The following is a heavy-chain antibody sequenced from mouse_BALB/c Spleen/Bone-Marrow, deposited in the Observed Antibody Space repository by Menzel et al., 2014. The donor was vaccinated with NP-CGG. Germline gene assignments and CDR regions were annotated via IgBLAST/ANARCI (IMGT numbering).Heavy chain of an antibody. CDR3: ARDYYGSSGAMDY. J-gene: IGHJ4*01. Sequence: VQLQQSGPELVKPGASVKMSCKASGYTFTDYVISWVKQRTGQGLEWIGEIYPGSGSTYYNEKFKGKATLTADKSSNTAYMQLSSLTSEDSAVYFCARDYYGSSGAMDYWCQGTSVTVSS. V-gene: IGHV1-77*01. CDR1: GYTFTDYV. D-gene: IGHD1-1*01. CDR2: IYPGSGST.